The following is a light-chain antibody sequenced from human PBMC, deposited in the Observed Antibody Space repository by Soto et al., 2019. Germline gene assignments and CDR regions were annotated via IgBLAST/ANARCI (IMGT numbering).Light chain of an antibody. CDR3: QQYHNWPPQYS. Sequence: EIVMMQSPDTLSVSPGERATLSCRASQSIASNLAWYQQKPGQAPRLLIHGASNRATGVPARFSGSWSGTDVTLPISSLQSEDFAVYVCQQYHNWPPQYSFGHGTELQIK. CDR1: QSIASN. CDR2: GAS. V-gene: IGKV3-15*01. J-gene: IGKJ2*03.